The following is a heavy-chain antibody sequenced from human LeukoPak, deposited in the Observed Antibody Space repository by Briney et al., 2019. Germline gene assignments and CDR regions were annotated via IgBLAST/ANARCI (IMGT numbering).Heavy chain of an antibody. V-gene: IGHV1-2*02. CDR3: ARDSLAESTWALDS. CDR1: GYTFTGYF. J-gene: IGHJ4*02. CDR2: INCNRGDT. Sequence: ASVKVCCKASGYTFTGYFIHWVRQAPGQGLEWMGWINCNRGDTKYAEKFQGRVTMSRDTSTSTVYMDLSGLTSDDTALYFCARDSLAESTWALDSWGQGTLVTVSS. D-gene: IGHD3-16*01.